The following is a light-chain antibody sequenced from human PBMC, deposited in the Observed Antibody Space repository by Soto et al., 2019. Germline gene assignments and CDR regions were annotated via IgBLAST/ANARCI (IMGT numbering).Light chain of an antibody. Sequence: ENVLTQSPGTLSLSPGERATLSCRASQSISRTYLAWYQQKPVQAPRLLIYATSSRATGIPDRFSGSGSGTDFTLTISRLEPEDLAVYYCQRYGRSGTFGQGTKVEL. CDR2: ATS. V-gene: IGKV3-20*01. CDR1: QSISRTY. J-gene: IGKJ1*01. CDR3: QRYGRSGT.